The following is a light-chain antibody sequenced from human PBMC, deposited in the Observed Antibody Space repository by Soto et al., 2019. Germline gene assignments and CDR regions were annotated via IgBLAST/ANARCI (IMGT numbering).Light chain of an antibody. V-gene: IGLV1-47*01. Sequence: QSVLTQPPSASGTAGQRVTISCSGSSSNIGSNYVYWYHQFPGTAPKLVIYRNNERPSWVPDRFSGSKSATSASLAISGLRSEDEGDYHCAAWDDSLSGLIFGRGTKLTVL. CDR1: SSNIGSNY. CDR3: AAWDDSLSGLI. CDR2: RNN. J-gene: IGLJ2*01.